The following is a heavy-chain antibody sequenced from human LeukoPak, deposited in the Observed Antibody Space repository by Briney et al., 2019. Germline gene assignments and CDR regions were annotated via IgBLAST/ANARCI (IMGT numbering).Heavy chain of an antibody. CDR1: GGSISTSNYY. D-gene: IGHD3-10*01. Sequence: SETLSLTCTVPGGSISTSNYYWGWIRQPPGKGLEWIGNIFYSGSTYYSPSLRSRVTISLDTSRNKFSLKLNSVTAADTAVYYCAKSNGYGLVDIGGQGTMVTVSS. CDR2: IFYSGST. J-gene: IGHJ3*02. CDR3: AKSNGYGLVDI. V-gene: IGHV4-39*07.